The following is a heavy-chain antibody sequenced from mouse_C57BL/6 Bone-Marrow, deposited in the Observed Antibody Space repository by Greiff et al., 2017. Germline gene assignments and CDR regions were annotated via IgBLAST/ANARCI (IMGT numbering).Heavy chain of an antibody. V-gene: IGHV1-69*01. CDR2: IDPSDSYT. J-gene: IGHJ2*01. CDR1: GYTFTSYW. CDR3: ARDTTAVGSTEYYFDY. D-gene: IGHD1-1*01. Sequence: QVQLQQPGAELVMPGASVKLSCKASGYTFTSYWMHWVKQRPGQGLEWIGEIDPSDSYTNYNQKFKGKSTLTVDKSSSTAYMQLSSLTSEDSAVYYCARDTTAVGSTEYYFDYWCQGTTLTVSS.